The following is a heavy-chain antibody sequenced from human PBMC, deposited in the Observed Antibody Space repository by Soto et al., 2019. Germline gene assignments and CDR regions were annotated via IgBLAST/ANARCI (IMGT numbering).Heavy chain of an antibody. CDR1: GFTFSRSA. CDR2: LSAGSGTI. Sequence: EVQLLESGGGLVQPGGSLRLSCAASGFTFSRSAMSWVRQAPGKGLEWVSSLSAGSGTIYYADSVKGRLTIARDNSKTTLHLQMNSLRADDAAVYYCAKTISNGDSVANCDYRGQGTLVTVSS. V-gene: IGHV3-23*01. D-gene: IGHD4-17*01. CDR3: AKTISNGDSVANCDY. J-gene: IGHJ4*02.